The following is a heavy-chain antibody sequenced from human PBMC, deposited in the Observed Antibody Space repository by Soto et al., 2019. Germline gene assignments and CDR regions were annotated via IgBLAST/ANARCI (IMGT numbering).Heavy chain of an antibody. CDR3: ARDSGQPLSVNWFDP. CDR1: GGTFSSYA. Sequence: GASVKVSCKASGGTFSSYAISWVRQAPGQGLEWMGGIIPIFGTANYAQKFQGRVTITADESTSTAYMELSSLRSEDTAVYYCARDSGQPLSVNWFDPSGQGTLVTGSS. V-gene: IGHV1-69*13. CDR2: IIPIFGTA. J-gene: IGHJ5*02. D-gene: IGHD3-3*02.